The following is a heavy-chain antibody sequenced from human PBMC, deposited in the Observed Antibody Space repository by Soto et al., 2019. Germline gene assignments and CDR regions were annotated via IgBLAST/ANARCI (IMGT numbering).Heavy chain of an antibody. J-gene: IGHJ4*02. CDR3: ARHAVAAVDY. CDR1: GYSFTSYW. CDR2: IYTGDPDT. V-gene: IGHV5-51*01. D-gene: IGHD6-13*01. Sequence: GESLKICCKCSGYSFTSYWIGWVRQMPGKGLEWMGIIYTGDPDTRYSPSFQGQVPISXXXXXXTXYXQXXXLEAPDTAMYYCARHAVAAVDYWGQGTLLTVSS.